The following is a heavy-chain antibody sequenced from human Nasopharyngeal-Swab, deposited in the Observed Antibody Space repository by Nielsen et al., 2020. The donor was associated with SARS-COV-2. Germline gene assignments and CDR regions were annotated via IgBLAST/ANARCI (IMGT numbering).Heavy chain of an antibody. CDR3: ARDSPGTDSSGYDDAFDI. V-gene: IGHV3-33*01. CDR2: IWYDGSNK. Sequence: GWSLRLSCAASGFTFSSYGMHWVRQAPGKGLEWVAVIWYDGSNKYYADSVKGRFTISRDNSKNTLYLQMNSLRAEDTAVYYCARDSPGTDSSGYDDAFDIWGQGTRVTVSS. D-gene: IGHD3-22*01. CDR1: GFTFSSYG. J-gene: IGHJ3*02.